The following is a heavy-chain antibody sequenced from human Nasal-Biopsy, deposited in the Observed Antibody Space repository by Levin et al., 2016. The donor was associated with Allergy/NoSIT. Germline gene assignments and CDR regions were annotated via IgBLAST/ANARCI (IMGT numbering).Heavy chain of an antibody. CDR1: GYSFTNYA. J-gene: IGHJ6*02. D-gene: IGHD3-10*01. Sequence: ASVKVSCKASGYSFTNYAMNWVRQAPGQGPELMGWINTNTGEPTYAQGFTGRFVFSLDTSVSTAYLQIRSLKAEDTAVYYCARRVRGGGKAYYYLGMDVWGQGTTVNVSS. V-gene: IGHV7-4-1*02. CDR2: INTNTGEP. CDR3: ARRVRGGGKAYYYLGMDV.